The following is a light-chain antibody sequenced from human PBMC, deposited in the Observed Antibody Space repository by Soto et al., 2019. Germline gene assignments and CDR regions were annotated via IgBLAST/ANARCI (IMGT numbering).Light chain of an antibody. Sequence: EIVLTQSPGTLSLSPGERATLSCRASQSVRSNFLAWYQQKPGQAPRLLIYGASSRATGIPDRFSGSGSGTEFTLTISSLQSEDFAVYYCQQYSIWRTFGQGTKVDIK. V-gene: IGKV3-20*01. CDR3: QQYSIWRT. J-gene: IGKJ1*01. CDR2: GAS. CDR1: QSVRSNF.